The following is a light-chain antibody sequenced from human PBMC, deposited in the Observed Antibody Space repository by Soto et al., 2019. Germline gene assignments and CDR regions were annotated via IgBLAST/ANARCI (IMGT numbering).Light chain of an antibody. J-gene: IGLJ1*01. CDR2: EVR. Sequence: QSVLTQPASVSGSPGQSITISCTGTSSDVGYYNYVSWYQQHPGKAPQLMIYEVRSRPSGVSDRFSGSKSANTASLTISGLQAEDESDYYCTPYTTKSTYVFGTGTKPPS. CDR1: SSDVGYYNY. CDR3: TPYTTKSTYV. V-gene: IGLV2-14*01.